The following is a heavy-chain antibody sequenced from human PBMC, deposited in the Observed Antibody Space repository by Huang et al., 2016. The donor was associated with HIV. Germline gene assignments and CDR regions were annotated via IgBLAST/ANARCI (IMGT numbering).Heavy chain of an antibody. V-gene: IGHV3-9*01. Sequence: EVQLVESGGGLVQPGRYLRLSCAASGFTFDDYAMHWVLQGPGKGLEWVSGISWNSGSIGYADSVKGRFTISRDNAKNSLYLQMNSLRAEDTALYYCARRGVMVRGAHFDYWGLGTLVTVSS. D-gene: IGHD3-10*01. CDR1: GFTFDDYA. CDR2: ISWNSGSI. J-gene: IGHJ4*02. CDR3: ARRGVMVRGAHFDY.